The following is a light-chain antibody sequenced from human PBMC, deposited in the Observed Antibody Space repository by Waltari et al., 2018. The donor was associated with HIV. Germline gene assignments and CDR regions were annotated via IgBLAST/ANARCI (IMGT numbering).Light chain of an antibody. Sequence: SALTQPASVSGSPGQSITISCSGTRGAVGGYNFVSWYQKHPGKAPKLIIYNVSSRPSGVSIRFSGSRSANTASLTISGLQVEDEADYFCSSYTSSGPRYVLFGGGTRLTVL. V-gene: IGLV2-14*03. CDR3: SSYTSSGPRYVL. CDR1: RGAVGGYNF. CDR2: NVS. J-gene: IGLJ2*01.